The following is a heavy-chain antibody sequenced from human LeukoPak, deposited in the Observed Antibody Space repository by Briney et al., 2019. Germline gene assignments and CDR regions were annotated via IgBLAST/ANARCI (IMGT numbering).Heavy chain of an antibody. CDR3: AKDPPISGWDYYGMDV. V-gene: IGHV3-23*01. CDR2: ISGSGGST. Sequence: PGGSLRLSCAASGFTFSSYAMSWVRQAPGKGLEWVAAISGSGGSTYYADSVKGRFTISRDNSKNTLYLQMNSLRAEDTAVYYCAKDPPISGWDYYGMDVWGQGTTVTVSS. CDR1: GFTFSSYA. J-gene: IGHJ6*02. D-gene: IGHD1-26*01.